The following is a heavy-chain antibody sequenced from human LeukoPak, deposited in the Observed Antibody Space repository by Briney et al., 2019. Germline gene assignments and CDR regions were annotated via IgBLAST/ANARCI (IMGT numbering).Heavy chain of an antibody. Sequence: PSETLSLTCTGSGGSISSYYWSWIRQPPGKGLEWIGYIYYSGSTNYNPSLKGRVTISVDTSKNQFSLKLSSVTAADTAVYYCARGGYYYGSGSYLYYYYYYYMDVWGKGTTVTISS. D-gene: IGHD3-10*01. CDR3: ARGGYYYGSGSYLYYYYYYYMDV. CDR2: IYYSGST. CDR1: GGSISSYY. V-gene: IGHV4-59*01. J-gene: IGHJ6*03.